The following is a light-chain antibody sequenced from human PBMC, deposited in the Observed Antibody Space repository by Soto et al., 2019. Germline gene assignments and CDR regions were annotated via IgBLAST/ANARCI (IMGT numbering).Light chain of an antibody. Sequence: QSVLTQPASVSGSPGQSITISCTGTSSDVGGYNYVSWYQQHPGKAPKLMIYDVSNRPSGVSNRFSGSKSGNTASLSISVLQAEDEADYYCSSYTSSSSLVFGTGNKVTVL. CDR3: SSYTSSSSLV. V-gene: IGLV2-14*01. J-gene: IGLJ1*01. CDR1: SSDVGGYNY. CDR2: DVS.